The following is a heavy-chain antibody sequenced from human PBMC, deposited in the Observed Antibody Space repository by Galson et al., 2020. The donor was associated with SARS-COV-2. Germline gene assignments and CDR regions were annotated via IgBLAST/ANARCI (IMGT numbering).Heavy chain of an antibody. V-gene: IGHV1-18*04. Sequence: KISCKASGFTFTSYGISWVRQAPGQGLEWMGWISAYNGNTNYAQKLQGRVTMTTDTSTSTAYMELRSLRSDDTAVYYCARVSGYGSGSYYTLFDPWGQGTLVTVSS. J-gene: IGHJ5*02. CDR1: GFTFTSYG. CDR3: ARVSGYGSGSYYTLFDP. CDR2: ISAYNGNT. D-gene: IGHD3-10*01.